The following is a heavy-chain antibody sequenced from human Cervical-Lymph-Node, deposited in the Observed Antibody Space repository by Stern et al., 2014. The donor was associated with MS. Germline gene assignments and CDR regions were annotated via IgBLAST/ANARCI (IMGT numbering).Heavy chain of an antibody. D-gene: IGHD2-2*01. Sequence: QLQLQESGPGLVRPSGTLSLTCAVSGDSISNDNWWSWVRQPPGKGLEVIGEVYHTGSANYDPSLKSRVTISVDKSKNQFSLRLTSMTAADTAVYYCARDQGFQLMNSWGQGTLVIVSS. CDR3: ARDQGFQLMNS. CDR2: VYHTGSA. J-gene: IGHJ4*02. V-gene: IGHV4-4*02. CDR1: GDSISNDNW.